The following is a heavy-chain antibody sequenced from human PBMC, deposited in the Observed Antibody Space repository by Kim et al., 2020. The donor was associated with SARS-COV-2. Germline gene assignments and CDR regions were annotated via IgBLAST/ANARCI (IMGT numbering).Heavy chain of an antibody. V-gene: IGHV4-30-4*08. CDR1: GGSISSGDYY. CDR3: ARDRVTSLTAFGEVMGYDVDY. Sequence: SETLSLTCTVSGGSISSGDYYWSWIRQPPGKGLEWIGYIYYSGSTYYNPSLKSRVTISVDTSKNQFSLKLSSVTAADTAVYYCARDRVTSLTAFGEVMGYDVDYWGQGTLVTVSS. CDR2: IYYSGST. D-gene: IGHD3-3*01. J-gene: IGHJ4*02.